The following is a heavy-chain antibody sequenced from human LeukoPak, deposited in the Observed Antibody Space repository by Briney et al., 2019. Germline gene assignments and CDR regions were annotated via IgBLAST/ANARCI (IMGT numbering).Heavy chain of an antibody. CDR2: IKQDGSEI. V-gene: IGHV3-7*01. Sequence: PGGSLRLSCVGSGFVFRNYWMSWVRQAPGKGLEWVANIKQDGSEIYYLDSVKGRFSISRDNAKNSHYLQLTSLRAEDTAVYYCARGGFGPLNDYWGQGTLVTVSS. CDR3: ARGGFGPLNDY. D-gene: IGHD3-10*01. CDR1: GFVFRNYW. J-gene: IGHJ4*02.